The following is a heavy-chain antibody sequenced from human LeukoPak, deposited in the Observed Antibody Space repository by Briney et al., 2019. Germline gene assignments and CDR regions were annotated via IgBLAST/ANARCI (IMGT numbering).Heavy chain of an antibody. J-gene: IGHJ1*01. CDR1: GGSISSYC. Sequence: SETLSLACIVSGGSISSYCWSWIRQPPGKGLEWIASICSGGGANFNPSLKARSTGLVDTPTNQFSLSRGALAAADPPVYNGRRLPRGTQPPDYFYHWGQGTLVTVSS. D-gene: IGHD1-1*01. V-gene: IGHV4-59*08. CDR3: RRLPRGTQPPDYFYH. CDR2: ICSGGGA.